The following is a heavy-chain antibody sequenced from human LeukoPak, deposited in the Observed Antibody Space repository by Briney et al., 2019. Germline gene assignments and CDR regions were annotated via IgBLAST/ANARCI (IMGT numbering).Heavy chain of an antibody. Sequence: PSETLSLTCTVSGTSITSYYWIWIRQSPGKGLEWIGSIYYSGSTYYNPSLKSRVTISVDTSKNQFSLKLSSVTAADTAVYYCARAWDYVYNWFDPWGQGTLVTVSS. D-gene: IGHD3-16*01. CDR1: GTSITSYY. V-gene: IGHV4-59*08. CDR2: IYYSGST. J-gene: IGHJ5*02. CDR3: ARAWDYVYNWFDP.